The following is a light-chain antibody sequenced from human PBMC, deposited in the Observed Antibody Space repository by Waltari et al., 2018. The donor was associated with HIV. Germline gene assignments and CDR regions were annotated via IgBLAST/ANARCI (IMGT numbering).Light chain of an antibody. CDR3: AAWDDSLSGYV. Sequence: QSVLTQPHSASGTPGQRVTISCSGSSSNIGSNYAYWYQQLPGTAPKGLSDTNNQLPSGVPDRCSGSKSGTSASLAISGLRSEDEADYYCAAWDDSLSGYVFGTGTKVTVL. CDR1: SSNIGSNY. V-gene: IGLV1-47*01. J-gene: IGLJ1*01. CDR2: TNN.